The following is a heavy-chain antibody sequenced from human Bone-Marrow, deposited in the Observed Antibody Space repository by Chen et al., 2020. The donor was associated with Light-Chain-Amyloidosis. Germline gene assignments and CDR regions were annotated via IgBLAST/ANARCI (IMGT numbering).Heavy chain of an antibody. CDR2: IYPDDSDA. Sequence: EVQLEQSGPEGKKPGESLKISCKGAGYTVPYYWSGWVRPMPGKGLEWMGVIYPDDSDARYSPSFEGQVTISADKSITTAYLQWRSLKASDTAMYYCARRRDGYNFDYWGQGTLVTVSS. CDR1: GYTVPYYW. J-gene: IGHJ4*02. D-gene: IGHD5-12*01. CDR3: ARRRDGYNFDY. V-gene: IGHV5-51*01.